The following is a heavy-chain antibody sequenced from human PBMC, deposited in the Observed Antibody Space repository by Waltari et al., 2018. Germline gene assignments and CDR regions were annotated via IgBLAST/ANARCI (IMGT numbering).Heavy chain of an antibody. CDR1: GYRFTSYG. J-gene: IGHJ4*02. CDR3: AKGDWTTVDY. V-gene: IGHV1-18*01. Sequence: QVHLVQSGTEVKQPVASVKVACKASGYRFTSYGITWVLQAPGQGLEWMGWINNYEGNNNYGQEPQGRLTMTTDTITTTAYMELRGLRAEDTAVYYCAKGDWTTVDYWGQGTLVTVSA. CDR2: INNYEGNN. D-gene: IGHD4-17*01.